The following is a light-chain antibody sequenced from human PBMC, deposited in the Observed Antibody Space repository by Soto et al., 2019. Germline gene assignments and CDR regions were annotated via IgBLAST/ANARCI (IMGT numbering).Light chain of an antibody. CDR3: QHYDIVPLT. CDR1: QDIRKY. J-gene: IGKJ4*01. CDR2: DAS. V-gene: IGKV1-33*01. Sequence: DIQMTQSPSSLSASVGDRVTITCQASQDIRKYLNWYQQKGGRAPKLLIYDASNLETGVPSRFSGSGSGRHFTSTISSLQPEDIGTYYCQHYDIVPLTFGGGTRVDIK.